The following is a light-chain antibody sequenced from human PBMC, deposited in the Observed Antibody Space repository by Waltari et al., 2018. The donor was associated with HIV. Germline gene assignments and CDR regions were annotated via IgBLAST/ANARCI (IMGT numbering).Light chain of an antibody. CDR1: SSNFGRNS. Sequence: QSVLTQPPSASGTPGQRVTISCSGSSSNFGRNSVYWYQQLLGTPSKLYIYPNNQRPSGVPERFSGSKAGTSASLAISGLRSEDEAYYYCAAWDASLSVVFGGGTKLTVL. CDR3: AAWDASLSVV. J-gene: IGLJ2*01. CDR2: PNN. V-gene: IGLV1-47*01.